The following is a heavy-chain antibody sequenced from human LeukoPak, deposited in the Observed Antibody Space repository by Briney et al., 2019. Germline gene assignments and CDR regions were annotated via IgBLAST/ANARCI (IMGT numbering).Heavy chain of an antibody. D-gene: IGHD3-10*01. Sequence: SQTLSLTCTVSGGSISSGDYYWSWIRQPPGKGLEWIGYIYYSGSTYYNPSLKNRVTISVDTSKNQFSLKLSSVTAADTAVYYCARVTEGFGELLSSFDPWGQGTLVTVSS. CDR1: GGSISSGDYY. CDR2: IYYSGST. V-gene: IGHV4-30-4*01. J-gene: IGHJ5*02. CDR3: ARVTEGFGELLSSFDP.